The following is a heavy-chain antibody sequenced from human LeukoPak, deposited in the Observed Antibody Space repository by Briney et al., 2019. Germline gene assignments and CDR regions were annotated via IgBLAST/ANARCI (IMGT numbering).Heavy chain of an antibody. D-gene: IGHD3-22*01. J-gene: IGHJ4*02. CDR3: ARDGSLAYYYDSSGYYY. CDR1: GGSISSYY. Sequence: SETLSLTCTVSGGSISSYYWSWIRQPPGKGLEWIGYIYYSGSTNYNPSLKSRVTISVDTSKNQFSLKLSSVTAADTAVYYCARDGSLAYYYDSSGYYYWGQGTLVTVSS. CDR2: IYYSGST. V-gene: IGHV4-59*12.